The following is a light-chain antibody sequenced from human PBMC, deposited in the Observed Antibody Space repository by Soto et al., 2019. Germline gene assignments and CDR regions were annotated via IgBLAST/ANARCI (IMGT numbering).Light chain of an antibody. V-gene: IGLV2-14*01. J-gene: IGLJ2*01. CDR1: SSDVGGYNY. CDR2: DVS. Sequence: QSALTQPASVSGSPGQSIAISYTGTSSDVGGYNYVSWYQQHPGKAPKLMIYDVSNRPSGVSNRFSGSKSGNTASLTISGLKSEDEADYYCSSYTSSSTLVFGGGTQLTVL. CDR3: SSYTSSSTLV.